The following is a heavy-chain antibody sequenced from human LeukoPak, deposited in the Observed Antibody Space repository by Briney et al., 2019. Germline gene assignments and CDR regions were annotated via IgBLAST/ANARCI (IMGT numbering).Heavy chain of an antibody. CDR1: GFTFNNYA. V-gene: IGHV3-23*01. Sequence: PGGSLRLTCAASGFTFNNYAMNWVRQAPGKGLEWVSSISESGGTTDYADSVKGRFTISRDNSKNTLYLQMNSLRAEDTAVYYCAKDPSTLTLTDDYWGQGTLVTVSS. CDR3: AKDPSTLTLTDDY. J-gene: IGHJ4*02. CDR2: ISESGGTT.